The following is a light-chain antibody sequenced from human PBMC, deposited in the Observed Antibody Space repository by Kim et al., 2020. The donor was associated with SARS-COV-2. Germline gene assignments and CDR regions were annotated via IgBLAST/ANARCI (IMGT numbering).Light chain of an antibody. CDR2: AAS. CDR1: QNVTSD. CDR3: QQCSDSLT. Sequence: SLSPGERATLSCRTSQNVTSDLGWYQQKPGQAPRLLIYAASHRAPGVPARFSGSGSGTDFILTINSLEPEDFAVYYCQQCSDSLTFGGGTKVDIK. J-gene: IGKJ4*02. V-gene: IGKV3-11*01.